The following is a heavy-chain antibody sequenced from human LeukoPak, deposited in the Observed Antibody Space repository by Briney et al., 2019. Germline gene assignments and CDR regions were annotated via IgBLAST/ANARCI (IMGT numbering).Heavy chain of an antibody. CDR1: GFTFSSYA. J-gene: IGHJ3*01. CDR3: AKARIAAAGTGAFDV. Sequence: PGGSLRLSCAASGFTFSSYAMHWVRQAPGKGLEWVAVISYDGSNKYYADSVKGRFTISRDNSKNSLYLQMNSLRDEDTAVYFCAKARIAAAGTGAFDVWGQGTMVTVSS. V-gene: IGHV3-30*07. D-gene: IGHD6-13*01. CDR2: ISYDGSNK.